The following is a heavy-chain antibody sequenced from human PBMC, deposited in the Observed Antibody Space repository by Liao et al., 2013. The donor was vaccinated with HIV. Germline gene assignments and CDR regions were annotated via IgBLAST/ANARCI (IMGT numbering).Heavy chain of an antibody. Sequence: QVQLQESGPGVVRPSETLSLTCNVSGVSISTYYWSWIRQPPGKGLEWIGFIYYSGSTNYNPSLKSRVTISVDTSKNQFSLKLSSVTAADTAVYYCARIWSGYPLDYWGQGTLVTVSS. CDR1: GVSISTYY. J-gene: IGHJ4*02. D-gene: IGHD3-3*01. CDR2: IYYSGST. V-gene: IGHV4-59*01. CDR3: ARIWSGYPLDY.